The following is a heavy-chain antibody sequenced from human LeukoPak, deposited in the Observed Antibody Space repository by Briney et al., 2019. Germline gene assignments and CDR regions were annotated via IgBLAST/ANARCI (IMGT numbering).Heavy chain of an antibody. Sequence: VSVKVSCKASGYTFTSYDINWVRQATGQGLEWMGWMNPNSGNTGYAQKFQGRVTMTRNTSISTAYMELSSLRSEDTAVYYCARGLMSYYYYGMDVWGQGTTVTVS. D-gene: IGHD2-8*01. J-gene: IGHJ6*02. V-gene: IGHV1-8*01. CDR2: MNPNSGNT. CDR1: GYTFTSYD. CDR3: ARGLMSYYYYGMDV.